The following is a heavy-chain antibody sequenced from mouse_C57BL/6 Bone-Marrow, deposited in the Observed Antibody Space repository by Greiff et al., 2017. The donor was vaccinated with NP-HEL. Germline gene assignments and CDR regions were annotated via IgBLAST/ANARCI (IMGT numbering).Heavy chain of an antibody. CDR2: IYPSDSET. Sequence: VQLQQPGAELVRPGSSVKLSCKASGYTFTSYWMDWVKQRPGQGLEWIGNIYPSDSETHYNQKFKDKATLTVDKSSSTAYMQRSSLTSEDSAVYYCASVGTTAQATVWFAYWGQGTLVTVSA. CDR3: ASVGTTAQATVWFAY. CDR1: GYTFTSYW. D-gene: IGHD3-2*02. J-gene: IGHJ3*01. V-gene: IGHV1-61*01.